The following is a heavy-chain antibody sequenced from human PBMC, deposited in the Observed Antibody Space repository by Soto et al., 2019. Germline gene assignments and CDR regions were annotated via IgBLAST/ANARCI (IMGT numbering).Heavy chain of an antibody. CDR2: ISYDGSNK. Sequence: QVQLVESGGGVVQPGRSLRLSCAASGFTFSSYAMHWVRQAPGKGLEWVAVISYDGSNKYYADSVKGRFTISRDNSKNTLQLQMNSLRAEDTAVYYCARSTVDTAMVGAYYYYYGMDVWGQGTTVTVSS. J-gene: IGHJ6*02. D-gene: IGHD5-18*01. CDR3: ARSTVDTAMVGAYYYYYGMDV. CDR1: GFTFSSYA. V-gene: IGHV3-30-3*01.